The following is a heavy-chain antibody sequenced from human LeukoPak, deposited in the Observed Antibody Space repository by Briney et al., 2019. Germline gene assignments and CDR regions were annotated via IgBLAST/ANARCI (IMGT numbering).Heavy chain of an antibody. J-gene: IGHJ4*02. CDR3: TRYIVATINYFDY. CDR2: IHNSGST. Sequence: SGTLSLTCTVSGGSINSNDYYWGWVRQPPGKGLEWIATIHNSGSTHSNSSLKSRVTISADTSQNQFSLKLSSVTAADTAVYYCTRYIVATINYFDYWGQGTLVSVSS. CDR1: GGSINSNDYY. V-gene: IGHV4-39*01. D-gene: IGHD5-12*01.